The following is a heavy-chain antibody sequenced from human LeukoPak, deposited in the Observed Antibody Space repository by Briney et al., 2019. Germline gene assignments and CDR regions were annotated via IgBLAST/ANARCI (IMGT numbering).Heavy chain of an antibody. CDR3: ARDKDSGFTY. CDR1: GFSFSSEN. V-gene: IGHV3-48*01. CDR2: ITGSGAGI. Sequence: PGGSLRLSCAASGFSFSSENMNWVRQAPGKGPEWISWITGSGAGIIYADSVKGRFTISRDNARNSLFLQMNSLRVEDTAVYYCARDKDSGFTYSGQGTLVTVS. D-gene: IGHD2-15*01. J-gene: IGHJ4*02.